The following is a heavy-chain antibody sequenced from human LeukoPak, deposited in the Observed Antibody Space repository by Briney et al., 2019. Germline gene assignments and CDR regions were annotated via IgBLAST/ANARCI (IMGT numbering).Heavy chain of an antibody. CDR2: FDPEDGET. CDR3: ATGTSYLVISSQEYYFDY. D-gene: IGHD2-21*01. V-gene: IGHV1-24*01. CDR1: GYTLTELS. Sequence: ASVKVSCKVSGYTLTELSMHWVRQAPGKGLEWMGGFDPEDGETIYAQKFQGRVTMTEDTSTDTAYMELSSLRSEDTAVYYCATGTSYLVISSQEYYFDYWGQGTLATVSS. J-gene: IGHJ4*02.